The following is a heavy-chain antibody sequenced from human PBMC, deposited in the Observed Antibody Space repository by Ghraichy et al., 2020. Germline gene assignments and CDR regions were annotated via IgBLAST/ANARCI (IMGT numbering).Heavy chain of an antibody. Sequence: SETLSLTCTVSGGSISSYYWSWIRQPPGKGLEWIGYIYYSGSTNYNPSLKSRVTISVDTSKNQFSLKLSSVTAADTAVYYCARLSRYSSGWNPVDHFDYWGQGTLVTVSS. J-gene: IGHJ4*02. CDR3: ARLSRYSSGWNPVDHFDY. D-gene: IGHD6-19*01. V-gene: IGHV4-59*08. CDR1: GGSISSYY. CDR2: IYYSGST.